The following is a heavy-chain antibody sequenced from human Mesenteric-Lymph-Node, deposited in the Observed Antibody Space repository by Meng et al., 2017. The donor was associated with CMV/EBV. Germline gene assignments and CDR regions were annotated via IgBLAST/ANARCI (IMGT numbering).Heavy chain of an antibody. V-gene: IGHV1-69*05. Sequence: SVKVSCKASGYTFTSYAINWVRQAPGQGLEWMGGIIRIFGTANYAQKFQGRVTITTDESTGTAYMELSSLRSEDTAVYYCTRGMYAGSSEWGQGTLVTVSS. CDR2: IIRIFGTA. J-gene: IGHJ4*02. CDR3: TRGMYAGSSE. D-gene: IGHD2-8*01. CDR1: GYTFTSYA.